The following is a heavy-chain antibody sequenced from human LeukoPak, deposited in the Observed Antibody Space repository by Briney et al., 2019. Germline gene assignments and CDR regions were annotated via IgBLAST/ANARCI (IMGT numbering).Heavy chain of an antibody. Sequence: PGGSLRLSCVTSGFKFSQYGMHWVRQAPGKGLEWVSAISGSGGSTYYADSVKGRFTISRDNSKNTLYLQMNSLRAEDTAVYYCAKDAAAAQLSNWFDPWGQGTLVTVSS. CDR1: GFKFSQYG. CDR3: AKDAAAAQLSNWFDP. CDR2: ISGSGGST. D-gene: IGHD6-13*01. J-gene: IGHJ5*02. V-gene: IGHV3-23*01.